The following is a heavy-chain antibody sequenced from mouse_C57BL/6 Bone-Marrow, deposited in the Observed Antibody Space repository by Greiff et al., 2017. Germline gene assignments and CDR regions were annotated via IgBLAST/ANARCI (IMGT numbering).Heavy chain of an antibody. J-gene: IGHJ2*01. CDR1: GFTFTDYY. CDR2: IRNKANGYTT. V-gene: IGHV7-3*01. D-gene: IGHD1-1*01. CDR3: ARLLLYFDY. Sequence: EVKLMESGGGLVQPGGSLSLSCAASGFTFTDYYMSWVRQPPGKALEWLGFIRNKANGYTTEYSASVKGRFTISGDNSQSILYLQMNALRAEDSATYYCARLLLYFDYWGQGTTLTVSS.